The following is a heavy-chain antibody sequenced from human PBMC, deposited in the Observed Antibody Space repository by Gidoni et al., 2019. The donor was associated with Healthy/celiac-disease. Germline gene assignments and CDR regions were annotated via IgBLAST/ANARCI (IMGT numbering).Heavy chain of an antibody. J-gene: IGHJ5*02. Sequence: QVQLQESGPGLVKPSGTLSLTCAVPGGSISSSNWWSWVRQPPGKGLEWIGEIYHSGSTNYNPSLKSRVTISVDKSKNQFSLKLSSVTAADTAVYYCASSRRYCSSTSCTKWFDPWGQGTLVTVSS. CDR1: GGSISSSNW. D-gene: IGHD2-2*01. CDR2: IYHSGST. CDR3: ASSRRYCSSTSCTKWFDP. V-gene: IGHV4-4*02.